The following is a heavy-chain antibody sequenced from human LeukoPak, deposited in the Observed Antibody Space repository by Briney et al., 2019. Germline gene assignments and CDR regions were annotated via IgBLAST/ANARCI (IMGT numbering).Heavy chain of an antibody. Sequence: SETLSLTCAVYGGSFSGYYWSWIRQPPGKGLEWIGEINHSGSTYYNPSLKSRVTISVDTSKNHFSLKLSSVTAADTAVYYCARRRIGVGIDYWGQGTLVTVSS. CDR3: ARRRIGVGIDY. V-gene: IGHV4-34*01. D-gene: IGHD2-21*01. CDR2: INHSGST. CDR1: GGSFSGYY. J-gene: IGHJ4*02.